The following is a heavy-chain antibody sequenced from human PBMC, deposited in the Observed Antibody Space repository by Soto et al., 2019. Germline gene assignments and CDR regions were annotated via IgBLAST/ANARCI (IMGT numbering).Heavy chain of an antibody. J-gene: IGHJ4*02. V-gene: IGHV4-59*08. CDR1: GGSISSYY. CDR3: ARRSMILGGYYFDY. CDR2: IYYSGST. D-gene: IGHD3-16*01. Sequence: QVQLQESGSGLVKPSETLSLTCTVSGGSISSYYWSWIRQPPGKGLEWIGYIYYSGSTNYNPSLKSRVTISVDTSKTQFSLKLSSVTAAATAVYYCARRSMILGGYYFDYWGQGTLVTVSS.